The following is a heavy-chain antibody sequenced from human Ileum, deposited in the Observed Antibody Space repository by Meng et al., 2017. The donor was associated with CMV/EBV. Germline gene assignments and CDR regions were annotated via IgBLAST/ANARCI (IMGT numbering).Heavy chain of an antibody. Sequence: GESLKISCAASGFTFSRYMMNWVRQAPGKGLEWVSSISSSDAYIYYADSVKGRFTVSRDNAKNLVFLQMNSLRAEDTAVYYCARSYGSGSYYDYWGQGTLVTVSS. V-gene: IGHV3-21*06. CDR3: ARSYGSGSYYDY. CDR1: GFTFSRYM. J-gene: IGHJ4*02. CDR2: ISSSDAYI. D-gene: IGHD3-10*01.